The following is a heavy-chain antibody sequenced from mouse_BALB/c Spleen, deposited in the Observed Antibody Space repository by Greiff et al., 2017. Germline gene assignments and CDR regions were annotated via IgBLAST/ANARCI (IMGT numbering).Heavy chain of an antibody. D-gene: IGHD2-1*01. CDR1: GFTFSNYW. Sequence: EVKLVESGGGLVQPGGSMKLSCVASGFTFSNYWMNWVRQSPEKGLEWVAEIRLKSNNSATHYAESVKGRFTTSRDDSKSCVYLQKNNLRAEDTGIYDCTSPIYYGNYKAMDYWGQGTSVTVSS. J-gene: IGHJ4*01. CDR3: TSPIYYGNYKAMDY. CDR2: IRLKSNNSAT. V-gene: IGHV6-6*02.